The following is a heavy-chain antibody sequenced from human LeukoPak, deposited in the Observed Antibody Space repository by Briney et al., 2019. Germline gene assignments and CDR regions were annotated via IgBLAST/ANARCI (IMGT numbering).Heavy chain of an antibody. V-gene: IGHV3-15*01. CDR1: GFTFSNAW. J-gene: IGHJ4*02. CDR2: IKSKTVGGKT. Sequence: PGGSLRLSCAASGFTFSNAWMSWVRHAPGKGLEWVGRIKSKTVGGKTDYAAPVKGRLTISRDDSKITVYLQMDSLKTQDTAVYYCTTSLAYCVGDCYPTRWGQGTLVTVSS. D-gene: IGHD2-21*02. CDR3: TTSLAYCVGDCYPTR.